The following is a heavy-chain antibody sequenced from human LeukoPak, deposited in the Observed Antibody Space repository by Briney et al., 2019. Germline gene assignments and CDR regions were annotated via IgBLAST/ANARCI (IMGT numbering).Heavy chain of an antibody. CDR1: GFTFSSYA. CDR2: ISGSGGST. V-gene: IGHV3-23*01. CDR3: AKATHDYDYVWGSYYYFDY. J-gene: IGHJ4*02. D-gene: IGHD3-16*01. Sequence: SGGSLRLSCAASGFTFSSYAMSWVRQAPGKGLEWVSAISGSGGSTYYADSVKGRFTISRDNSKNTLYLQMNSLRAEDTAVYYCAKATHDYDYVWGSYYYFDYWGQGTLVTVSS.